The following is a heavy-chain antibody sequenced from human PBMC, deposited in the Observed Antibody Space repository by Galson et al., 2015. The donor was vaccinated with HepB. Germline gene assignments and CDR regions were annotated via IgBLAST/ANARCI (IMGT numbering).Heavy chain of an antibody. Sequence: SVKVSCKASGYTFTSYGISWVRQAPGQGLEWMGWIRAYNGNTNYAQKLQGRVTMTTDKSTSTAYMELRSLRSDDTAVYYCARDYYDSSGYYEERATFDYWGQGTLVTVSS. V-gene: IGHV1-18*01. D-gene: IGHD3-22*01. CDR1: GYTFTSYG. CDR3: ARDYYDSSGYYEERATFDY. CDR2: IRAYNGNT. J-gene: IGHJ4*02.